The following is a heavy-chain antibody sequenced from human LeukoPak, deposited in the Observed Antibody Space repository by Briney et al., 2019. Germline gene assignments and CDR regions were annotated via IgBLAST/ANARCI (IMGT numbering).Heavy chain of an antibody. Sequence: GASVKVSCKASGYTFTNYGISWVRQAPGQGPEWMGWISTYNGNTNYAQKLQDRVTMTTDTSASTAYMELRSLRSDDTALYYCARGWELSIWGQGTMVTVSS. V-gene: IGHV1-18*01. CDR1: GYTFTNYG. CDR3: ARGWELSI. CDR2: ISTYNGNT. J-gene: IGHJ3*02. D-gene: IGHD3-10*01.